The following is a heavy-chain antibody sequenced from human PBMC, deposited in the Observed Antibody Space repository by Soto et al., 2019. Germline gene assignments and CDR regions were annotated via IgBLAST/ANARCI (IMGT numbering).Heavy chain of an antibody. J-gene: IGHJ4*02. V-gene: IGHV4-59*01. Sequence: XETLSLTCTVSGGSISSYFYIWVRQPPGKGLEWIGSVYYTGTTDYNPSLKSRVTISVDTSKTQFSLNLRSVTAADTAVYYCARDLAAVPRAFDYWGRGTLVTVSS. CDR1: GGSISSYF. CDR2: VYYTGTT. D-gene: IGHD6-13*01. CDR3: ARDLAAVPRAFDY.